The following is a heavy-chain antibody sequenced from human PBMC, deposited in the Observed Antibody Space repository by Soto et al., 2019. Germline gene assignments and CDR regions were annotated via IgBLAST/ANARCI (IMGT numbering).Heavy chain of an antibody. V-gene: IGHV4-31*03. CDR2: IYYSGSS. J-gene: IGHJ4*02. D-gene: IGHD1-26*01. CDR3: ARVEGSSYYFRHDC. CDR1: GGSISSGSYH. Sequence: SETLSLTCTVSGGSISSGSYHWSWIRQHPGKGLEWIGNIYYSGSSYYNPSLKSRATISIDTSKDQFSLRLGSVTAADTAVYYCARVEGSSYYFRHDCWGRETLVTVSS.